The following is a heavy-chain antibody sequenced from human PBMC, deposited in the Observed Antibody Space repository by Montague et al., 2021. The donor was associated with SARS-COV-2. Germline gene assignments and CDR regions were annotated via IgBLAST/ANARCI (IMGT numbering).Heavy chain of an antibody. CDR2: IYYSGST. J-gene: IGHJ6*02. CDR1: GGSISSYY. CDR3: ARVRYYGSGTSLGFDV. V-gene: IGHV4-59*01. Sequence: SETLSLTCTVSGGSISSYYWSWIRQHPGKGLVWIVYIYYSGSTNYNPSLKSRVTISVDTSKNQFSLKVSSVTAADTAVYYCARVRYYGSGTSLGFDVWGQGTTVTVSS. D-gene: IGHD3-10*01.